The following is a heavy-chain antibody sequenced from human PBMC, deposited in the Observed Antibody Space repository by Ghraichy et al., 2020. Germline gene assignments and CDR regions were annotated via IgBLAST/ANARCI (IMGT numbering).Heavy chain of an antibody. J-gene: IGHJ4*02. CDR3: AADLYDSSGYYGDY. V-gene: IGHV1-58*02. CDR1: GFTFTSSA. D-gene: IGHD3-22*01. Sequence: SVKVSCKASGFTFTSSAMQWVRQARGQRLEWIGWIVVGSGNTNYAQKFQERVTITRDMSTSTAYMELSSLRSEDTAVYYCAADLYDSSGYYGDYWGQGTLVTVSS. CDR2: IVVGSGNT.